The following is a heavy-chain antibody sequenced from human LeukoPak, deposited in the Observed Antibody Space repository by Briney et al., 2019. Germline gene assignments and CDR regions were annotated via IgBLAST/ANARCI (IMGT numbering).Heavy chain of an antibody. J-gene: IGHJ2*01. V-gene: IGHV3-7*01. CDR2: INQDGSAK. Sequence: GGSLRISCAASGFTFSDYWMQWVRQAPGKGLEWVANINQDGSAKYYVGSVKGRFTISKDIAKNSLYLQMNSLRVDDTAVYYCTRGDPDFWGRGTLVTVSS. CDR3: TRGDPDF. CDR1: GFTFSDYW.